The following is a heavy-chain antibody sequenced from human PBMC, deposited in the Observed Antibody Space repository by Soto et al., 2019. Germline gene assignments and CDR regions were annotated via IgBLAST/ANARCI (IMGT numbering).Heavy chain of an antibody. V-gene: IGHV3-30*18. CDR3: AKDGGRGLWFGELLNY. Sequence: VQLVESGGGVVQPGRSLRLSCAASGFTFSSYGMHWVRQAPGKGLEWVALISYDGSNKYYADSLKGRFTISRDNSKNTLYLQMNSLRAEDTAVYFCAKDGGRGLWFGELLNYWGQGTLVTVSS. J-gene: IGHJ4*02. D-gene: IGHD3-10*01. CDR2: ISYDGSNK. CDR1: GFTFSSYG.